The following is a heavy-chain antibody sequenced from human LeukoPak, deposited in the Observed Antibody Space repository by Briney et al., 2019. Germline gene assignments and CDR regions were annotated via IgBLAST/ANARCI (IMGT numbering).Heavy chain of an antibody. CDR1: GYTFTGYY. CDR2: INPNSGGT. CDR3: ARALRVARAGAASN. J-gene: IGHJ4*02. V-gene: IGHV1-2*02. D-gene: IGHD1-14*01. Sequence: ASVKVSCKASGYTFTGYYMHWVRQAPGQGLEWMGWINPNSGGTNYAQKFQGRVTMTRDTSISTAYMELSRLRSDDTAVYYCARALRVARAGAASNWGQGTLVTVSS.